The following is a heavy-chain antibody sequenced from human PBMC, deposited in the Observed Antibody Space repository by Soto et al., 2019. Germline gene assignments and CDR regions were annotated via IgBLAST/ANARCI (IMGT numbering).Heavy chain of an antibody. D-gene: IGHD3-22*01. Sequence: SETLSLTCTVSGGSISSSSYYWGWIRQPPGKGLEWIGSIYYSGSTYYNPSLKSRVTISVDTSKNQFSLKLSSVTAADTAVYYCARQEDYYDSSGYYYFDYWGQGTLVTVSS. CDR3: ARQEDYYDSSGYYYFDY. V-gene: IGHV4-39*01. CDR2: IYYSGST. J-gene: IGHJ4*02. CDR1: GGSISSSSYY.